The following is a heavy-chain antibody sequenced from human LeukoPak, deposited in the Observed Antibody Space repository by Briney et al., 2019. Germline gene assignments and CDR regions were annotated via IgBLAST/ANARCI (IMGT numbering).Heavy chain of an antibody. D-gene: IGHD3-10*01. CDR3: ARPRYGSGSLDS. Sequence: SETLSPTCAVYGQSFSGHYWTWIRQPPGRGLDWIGEIKHSGSTTSNPSLNNRVTISVDTSKNQFSLKLTSVTAADTAVYYCARPRYGSGSLDSWGQGTLVTVSS. V-gene: IGHV4-34*01. CDR1: GQSFSGHY. CDR2: IKHSGST. J-gene: IGHJ4*02.